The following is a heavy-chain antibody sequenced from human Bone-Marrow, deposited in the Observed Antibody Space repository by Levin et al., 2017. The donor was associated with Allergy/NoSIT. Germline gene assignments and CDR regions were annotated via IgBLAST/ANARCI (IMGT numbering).Heavy chain of an antibody. V-gene: IGHV5-51*01. CDR1: GHTFSNYW. D-gene: IGHD4-17*01. Sequence: GESLKISCDGAGHTFSNYWVAWVRQMPEEGLEWMGMIHVTDSYTRYSPSFQGQVTISADKSISTAYLQWSSLKASDTAIYHCATTAHGDHFWRYWGQGTPVTVSS. CDR2: IHVTDSYT. CDR3: ATTAHGDHFWRY. J-gene: IGHJ4*02.